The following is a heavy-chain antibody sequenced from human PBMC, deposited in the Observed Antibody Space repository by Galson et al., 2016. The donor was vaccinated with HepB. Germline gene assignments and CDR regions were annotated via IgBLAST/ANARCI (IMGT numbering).Heavy chain of an antibody. J-gene: IGHJ2*01. Sequence: SLRLSCAASGFTFDTFTPHWVRQSPGKGLEWVAVTSYDGTNNYYADSVKGRFTISRDNSKNTLYLQMNSLRLEDAAVYYCARVPSSSWFSPWYFDLWGRGTLVTVPS. CDR2: TSYDGTNN. D-gene: IGHD6-13*01. CDR1: GFTFDTFT. CDR3: ARVPSSSWFSPWYFDL. V-gene: IGHV3-30-3*01.